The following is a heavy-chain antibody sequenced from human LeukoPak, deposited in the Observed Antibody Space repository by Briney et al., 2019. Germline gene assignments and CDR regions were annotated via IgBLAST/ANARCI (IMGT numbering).Heavy chain of an antibody. CDR2: ISAYNGNT. D-gene: IGHD6-13*01. Sequence: ASVKVSCKASGYTFTSYGISWVRQAPGQGLEWMGWISAYNGNTNYAQKLQGRVTMTTDTSTSTAYMELRSLRSDDTAVYYCAISSGQLVRVRNYGMDVWGQGTTVTVSS. CDR3: AISSGQLVRVRNYGMDV. V-gene: IGHV1-18*01. J-gene: IGHJ6*02. CDR1: GYTFTSYG.